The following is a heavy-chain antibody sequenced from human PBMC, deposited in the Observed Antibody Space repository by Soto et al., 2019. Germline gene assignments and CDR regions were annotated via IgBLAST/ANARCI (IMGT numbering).Heavy chain of an antibody. Sequence: QVQLVQSGAEVKKPGASVKVSCKASGYTFTGYYMHWVRQAPGQGLEWMGWINPNSGGTNYAQKFQGWVTMTRDTSISTAYMELSRLRSDDTAVYYCARVGYCSGGSCSRMYGMDVWGQGTTVTVSS. J-gene: IGHJ6*02. V-gene: IGHV1-2*04. D-gene: IGHD2-15*01. CDR1: GYTFTGYY. CDR2: INPNSGGT. CDR3: ARVGYCSGGSCSRMYGMDV.